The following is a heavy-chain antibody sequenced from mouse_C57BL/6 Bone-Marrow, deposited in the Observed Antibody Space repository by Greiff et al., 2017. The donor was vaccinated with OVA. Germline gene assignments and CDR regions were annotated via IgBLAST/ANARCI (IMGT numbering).Heavy chain of an antibody. CDR3: ARPQTDQDPFAY. CDR1: GFTFSSYG. J-gene: IGHJ3*01. D-gene: IGHD3-2*02. V-gene: IGHV5-6*01. CDR2: ISSGGSYT. Sequence: EVQLVESGGDLVKPGGSLKLSCAASGFTFSSYGMSWVRQTPDKRLEWVANISSGGSYTYYPDSVKGRFTISRDNAPNTLYLQMSSLKSEDTAVYYAARPQTDQDPFAYWGQGTLVTVSA.